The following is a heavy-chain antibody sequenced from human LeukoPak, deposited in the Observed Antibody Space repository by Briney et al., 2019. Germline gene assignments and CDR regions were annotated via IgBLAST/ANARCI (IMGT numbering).Heavy chain of an antibody. D-gene: IGHD1-26*01. CDR3: TRESGSYHGNDY. CDR2: INPNNGGT. J-gene: IGHJ4*02. Sequence: GASVKVSCKASGYTFTGYYMHWVRQAPGQGLEWMGRINPNNGGTNDAQKFQGRVTMTGDTSISTAYMELSSLRSDDTAVYYCTRESGSYHGNDYWGQGTLVTVSS. CDR1: GYTFTGYY. V-gene: IGHV1-2*06.